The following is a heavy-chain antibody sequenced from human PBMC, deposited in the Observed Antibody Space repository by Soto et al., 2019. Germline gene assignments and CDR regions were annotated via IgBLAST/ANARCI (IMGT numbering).Heavy chain of an antibody. CDR2: ISYDGSNK. D-gene: IGHD1-26*01. Sequence: QPGGSLRLSCAASGFTFSSYAMHWVRQTPGKGLEWVAVISYDGSNKYYADSVKGRFTISRDNSKNTLYLQMNSLRAEDTAVYYCAREISRENYYYYYGMDVWGQGTTVTVSS. CDR3: AREISRENYYYYYGMDV. CDR1: GFTFSSYA. J-gene: IGHJ6*02. V-gene: IGHV3-30-3*01.